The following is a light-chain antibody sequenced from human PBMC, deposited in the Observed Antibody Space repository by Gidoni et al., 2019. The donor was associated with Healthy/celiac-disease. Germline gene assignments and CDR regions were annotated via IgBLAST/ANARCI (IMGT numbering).Light chain of an antibody. V-gene: IGKV1-33*01. J-gene: IGKJ4*01. CDR1: QDIRNY. Sequence: DIPMTQSPSSLSASVGDRVTITCQASQDIRNYLNWYQQKPGKAPKLLIYDASNLETGVPSSFSGSGSGTDFTFTISSLQPEDIATYYCQQNDNLPRTFGGGTKVEIK. CDR2: DAS. CDR3: QQNDNLPRT.